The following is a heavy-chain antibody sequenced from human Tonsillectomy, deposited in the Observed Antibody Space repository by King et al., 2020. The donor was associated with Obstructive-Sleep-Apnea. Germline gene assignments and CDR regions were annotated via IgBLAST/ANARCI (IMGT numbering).Heavy chain of an antibody. D-gene: IGHD6-13*01. CDR2: MYYSGST. J-gene: IGHJ6*02. Sequence: VQLQESGPGLVKPSETMSLTCTVSGGSISGDYWSWIRQPPGRGLEWIGYMYYSGSTKYNASLKSRVTISVDTSKKQFSLKLSSVTAADTAVYFCARHGGYSSSGNYYYYYGMDVWGQGTTVTVSS. CDR1: GGSISGDY. V-gene: IGHV4-59*08. CDR3: ARHGGYSSSGNYYYYYGMDV.